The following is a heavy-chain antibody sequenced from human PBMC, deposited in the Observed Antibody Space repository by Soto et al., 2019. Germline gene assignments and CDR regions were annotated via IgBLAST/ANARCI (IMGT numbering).Heavy chain of an antibody. V-gene: IGHV4-34*01. CDR2: INHSGST. CDR3: ASFPSIAAG. J-gene: IGHJ4*02. CDR1: GGSFSGYY. Sequence: PSETLSLTCAVYGGSFSGYYWSWIRQPPGKGLEWIGEINHSGSTNYNPSLKSRVTISVDTSKNQFSLKLSSVTAADTAVYYCASFPSIAAGWGQGTLVTVSS. D-gene: IGHD6-25*01.